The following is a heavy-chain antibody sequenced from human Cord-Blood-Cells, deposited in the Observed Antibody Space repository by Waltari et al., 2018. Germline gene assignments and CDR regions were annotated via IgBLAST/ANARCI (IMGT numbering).Heavy chain of an antibody. CDR2: INPNSGGT. J-gene: IGHJ5*02. V-gene: IGHV1-2*02. CDR3: ARGASGDWFDP. CDR1: GYTFTAYY. Sequence: QVQLVQSGAEVKKPGASVKVSCKASGYTFTAYYMHWARQAPGQGLEWMGWINPNSGGTNYAQKCQGRVTMTRDTSISTAYMELSRLRSDDTAVYYCARGASGDWFDPWGQGTLVTVSS. D-gene: IGHD7-27*01.